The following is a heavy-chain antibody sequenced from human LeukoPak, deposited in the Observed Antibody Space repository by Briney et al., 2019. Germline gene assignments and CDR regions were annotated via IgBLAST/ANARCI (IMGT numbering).Heavy chain of an antibody. Sequence: SVKVSCKASGGTFSSYAISWVRQAPGQGLEWMGRIIPILGIANYAQKLQGRVTITADKSTSTAYMELGSLRSEDTAVYYCAREVTMVRGVGYYFDYWGQGTLVTVSS. CDR1: GGTFSSYA. D-gene: IGHD3-10*01. CDR2: IIPILGIA. CDR3: AREVTMVRGVGYYFDY. V-gene: IGHV1-69*04. J-gene: IGHJ4*02.